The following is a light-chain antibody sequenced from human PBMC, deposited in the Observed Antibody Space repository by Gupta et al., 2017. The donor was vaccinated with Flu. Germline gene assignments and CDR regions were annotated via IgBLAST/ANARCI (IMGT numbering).Light chain of an antibody. CDR3: AQGTRHPFT. CDR2: KSS. V-gene: IGKV2-24*01. J-gene: IGKJ2*01. Sequence: IVMTQTPLSSPVTLGQPASISCRSSQSLVDSGGNTYLSWFQQRPGQPPRLLIYKSSNRCSGVPDRFSGSGAGTDFTLKISRVEAEDVGVYYCAQGTRHPFTFGQGTKLEIK. CDR1: QSLVDSGGNTY.